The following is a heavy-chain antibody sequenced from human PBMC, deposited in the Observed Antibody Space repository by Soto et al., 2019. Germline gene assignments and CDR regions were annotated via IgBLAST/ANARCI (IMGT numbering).Heavy chain of an antibody. Sequence: PGGSLRLSCAASGFTFSSYSVNWVRQAPGKGLEWVSSISSSSSYIHYADSVKGRFTISRDNAKNSLYLQMNSLRAEDTAVYYCARSQQLVSIDYWGQGTLVTVSS. CDR1: GFTFSSYS. D-gene: IGHD6-13*01. J-gene: IGHJ4*02. CDR3: ARSQQLVSIDY. V-gene: IGHV3-21*01. CDR2: ISSSSSYI.